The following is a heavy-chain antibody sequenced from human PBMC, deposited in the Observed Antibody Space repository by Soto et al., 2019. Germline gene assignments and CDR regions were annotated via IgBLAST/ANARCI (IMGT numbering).Heavy chain of an antibody. Sequence: GGSLRLSCAASGFTFSNYGMHWVRQAPGKGLEWVTVISHDGSMKYYVDSVKGRFTISRDNSKNTLYLQMNSLRVEDTAVYFCAREPHEKSRSWPFFWGQGTLVTVSS. V-gene: IGHV3-30*03. CDR1: GFTFSNYG. CDR2: ISHDGSMK. D-gene: IGHD6-13*01. CDR3: AREPHEKSRSWPFF. J-gene: IGHJ4*02.